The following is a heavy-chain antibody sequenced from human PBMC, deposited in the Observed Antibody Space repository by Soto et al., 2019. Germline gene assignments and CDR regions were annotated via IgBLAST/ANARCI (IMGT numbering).Heavy chain of an antibody. V-gene: IGHV3-53*04. D-gene: IGHD2-8*01. CDR3: ATLTADYYYYYYMAV. Sequence: PGGSLRLSCAASGFTVSSNYMSWVRQAPGKGLEWVSVIYSGGSTYYADSVKGRFTISRHNSKNTLYLQMNSLRAEDTAVYYCATLTADYYYYYYMAVWGQGTTVTVSS. CDR2: IYSGGST. J-gene: IGHJ6*03. CDR1: GFTVSSNY.